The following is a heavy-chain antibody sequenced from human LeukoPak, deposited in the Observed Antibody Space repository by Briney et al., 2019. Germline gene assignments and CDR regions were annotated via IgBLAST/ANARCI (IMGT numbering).Heavy chain of an antibody. J-gene: IGHJ6*03. CDR2: ITSSGTYI. CDR3: ARDRREIQVWPREYYYNYMDV. D-gene: IGHD5-18*01. CDR1: GFTFNNYN. Sequence: GGSLRLSCATSGFTFNNYNMNWVRQAPGRALEWVSSITSSGTYIFYADSVKGRFTISRDNAKNSMYLQMTSLRAEDTAVYYCARDRREIQVWPREYYYNYMDVWGKGTTVTISS. V-gene: IGHV3-21*06.